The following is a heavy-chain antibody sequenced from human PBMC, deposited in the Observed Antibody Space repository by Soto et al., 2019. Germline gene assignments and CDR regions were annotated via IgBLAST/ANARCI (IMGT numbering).Heavy chain of an antibody. CDR2: IIPIFGTA. D-gene: IGHD2-2*02. J-gene: IGHJ6*02. CDR3: ARAEIVVVPAAIGRTSLWYGMDV. CDR1: GGTFSSYA. Sequence: QVQLVQSGAEVKKPGSSVKVSCKASGGTFSSYAISWVRQAPGQGLEWMGGIIPIFGTANYAQEFQGRVTITADESTSTAYMELSSLRSEDTAVYYCARAEIVVVPAAIGRTSLWYGMDVWGQGTTVTVSS. V-gene: IGHV1-69*01.